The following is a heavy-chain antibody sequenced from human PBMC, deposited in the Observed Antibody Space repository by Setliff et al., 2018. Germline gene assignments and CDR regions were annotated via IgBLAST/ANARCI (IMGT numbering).Heavy chain of an antibody. D-gene: IGHD2-8*01. CDR1: GGSISSGSDY. V-gene: IGHV4-39*02. J-gene: IGHJ4*02. CDR3: AREGFYCTNGVCYRPFDY. Sequence: PSETLSLTCTVSGGSISSGSDYWAWIRQPPGKGLEWLGTVYHSGGTYYNPSLKSRVTMSVDTSKNQFSLNLTSVTAADTAVYYCAREGFYCTNGVCYRPFDYWGQGTLVTVSS. CDR2: VYHSGGT.